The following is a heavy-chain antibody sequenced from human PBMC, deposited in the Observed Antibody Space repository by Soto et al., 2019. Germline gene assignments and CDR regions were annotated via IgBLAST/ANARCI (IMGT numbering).Heavy chain of an antibody. CDR3: ARLGPRGNRCMDV. V-gene: IGHV3-48*02. CDR1: EFTFSSYS. CDR2: ISSSSSTI. Sequence: EVQLVESGGGLVQPGGSLRLSCAASEFTFSSYSMNWVRQAPGKGLEWVSYISSSSSTIYYADSVKGRFTISRDNAKNSLYLQTNSLRDEDTAVYSCARLGPRGNRCMDVWGQGTTVTVSS. J-gene: IGHJ6*02. D-gene: IGHD7-27*01.